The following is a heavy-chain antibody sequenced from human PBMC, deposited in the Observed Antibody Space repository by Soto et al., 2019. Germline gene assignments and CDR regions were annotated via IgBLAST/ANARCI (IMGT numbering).Heavy chain of an antibody. Sequence: ASVKVSCKASGYTFTGYYMHWVRQAPGQGLERMGWINPNSGGTNYAQKFQGWVTMTRDTSISTAYMELIRLRADDTAVYYCAREVGGVRVGGMDVWGQGTTVTVSS. J-gene: IGHJ6*02. CDR3: AREVGGVRVGGMDV. D-gene: IGHD3-10*01. CDR2: INPNSGGT. CDR1: GYTFTGYY. V-gene: IGHV1-2*04.